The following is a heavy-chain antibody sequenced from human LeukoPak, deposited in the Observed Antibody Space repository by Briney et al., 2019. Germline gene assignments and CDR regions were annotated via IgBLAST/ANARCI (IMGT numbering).Heavy chain of an antibody. D-gene: IGHD4-11*01. V-gene: IGHV3-74*01. CDR1: GFTFSSYW. CDR3: ARDSRDYSTDY. J-gene: IGHJ4*02. CDR2: INSDGSST. Sequence: GGSLRPSCAASGFTFSSYWMHWVRQAPGKGLVWVSRINSDGSSTSYADSVKGRFTISRDNAKNTLYLQMNSLRAEDTAVYYCARDSRDYSTDYWGQGTLVTVSS.